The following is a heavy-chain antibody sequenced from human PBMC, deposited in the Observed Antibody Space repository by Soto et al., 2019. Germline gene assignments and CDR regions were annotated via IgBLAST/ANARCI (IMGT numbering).Heavy chain of an antibody. V-gene: IGHV3-49*04. CDR2: IRSKAYGGTT. CDR3: TRDDYRYYYYGMDV. CDR1: GFTFGDYA. D-gene: IGHD4-17*01. Sequence: QAGGSLRLSCTASGFTFGDYAMSWVRQAPGKGLEWVGFIRSKAYGGTTEYAASVKGRFTISRDDSKSIAYLQMNSLKTEDTAVYYCTRDDYRYYYYGMDVWGQGTTVTVSS. J-gene: IGHJ6*02.